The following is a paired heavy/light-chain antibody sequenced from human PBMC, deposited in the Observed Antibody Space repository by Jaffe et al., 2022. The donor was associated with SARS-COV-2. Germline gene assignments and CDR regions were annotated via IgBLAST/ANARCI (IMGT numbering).Light chain of an antibody. CDR1: QSISSY. CDR3: QQSYITWT. Sequence: DIQLTQSPSSLFASVRDRVTITCRASQSISSYLNWYQQKPGKAPKLLIYSASILLSGVPSRFSGSGSGTDFTLTITSLQPEDFATYYCQQSYITWTFGHGTKVEIK. CDR2: SAS. V-gene: IGKV1-39*01. J-gene: IGKJ1*01.
Heavy chain of an antibody. CDR1: GFTFSNYW. J-gene: IGHJ5*02. CDR2: IKQDGSEK. CDR3: ARDLDDVLTAHPGGWFDP. D-gene: IGHD3-9*01. Sequence: EVQLVESGGGLVQPGGSLRLSCAASGFTFSNYWMSWVRQAPGKGLEWVANIKQDGSEKFYVDSVKGRFTISRDNADSSVYLQMDSLRAEDTAVYYCARDLDDVLTAHPGGWFDPWGQGTPVTVSS. V-gene: IGHV3-7*01.